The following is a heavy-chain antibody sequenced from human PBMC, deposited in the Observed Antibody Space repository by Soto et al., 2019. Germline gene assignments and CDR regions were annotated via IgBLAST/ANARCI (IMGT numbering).Heavy chain of an antibody. CDR3: ARDRTNWGSTRYYFDH. Sequence: QVQLVQSGAEVKKPGSSVKVSCKASRGTFSSYAISWVRQAPGQGLEWMGGIIPIFGTANYAQKFQGRVTITADESTSTAYMELSSLRSEDTAVYYCARDRTNWGSTRYYFDHWGQGTLVTVSS. J-gene: IGHJ4*02. CDR1: RGTFSSYA. V-gene: IGHV1-69*01. CDR2: IIPIFGTA. D-gene: IGHD7-27*01.